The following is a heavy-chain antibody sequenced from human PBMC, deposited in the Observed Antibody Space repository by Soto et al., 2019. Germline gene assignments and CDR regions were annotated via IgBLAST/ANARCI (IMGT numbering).Heavy chain of an antibody. CDR3: ARGAAAGTSYYYYYGMDV. V-gene: IGHV1-2*04. Sequence: SVKVSCKASGYTFTGYYMQWVRQAPGQGLEWMGWINPNSGGTNYAQKFQGWVTMTRDTSISTAYMELSRLRSDDTAVYYCARGAAAGTSYYYYYGMDVWGQGTTVTVS. CDR2: INPNSGGT. D-gene: IGHD6-13*01. J-gene: IGHJ6*02. CDR1: GYTFTGYY.